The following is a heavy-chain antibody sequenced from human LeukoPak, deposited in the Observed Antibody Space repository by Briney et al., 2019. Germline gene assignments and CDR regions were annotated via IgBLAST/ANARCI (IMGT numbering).Heavy chain of an antibody. CDR2: IRSKPYGGTT. CDR1: GFTFSDYA. Sequence: GGSLRLSCTTSGFTFSDYAMSWVRQAPGRGLEWVAFIRSKPYGGTTDYAASVKGRFIISRDDSKSIAYLQIDSLKTEDTAVYYCVREMQLIWFGGLVGQPDYWGPGTLVPV. CDR3: VREMQLIWFGGLVGQPDY. J-gene: IGHJ4*02. D-gene: IGHD3-10*01. V-gene: IGHV3-49*04.